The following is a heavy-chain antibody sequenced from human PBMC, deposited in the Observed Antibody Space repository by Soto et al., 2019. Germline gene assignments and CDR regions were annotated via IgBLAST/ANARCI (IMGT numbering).Heavy chain of an antibody. J-gene: IGHJ4*02. CDR1: GGSFSGYY. Sequence: PSETLSLTCAVYGGSFSGYYWSWIRQPPGKGLEWIGEINHSGGTNYNPSLKSRVTISVDTSKNQFSLKLSSVTAADTAVYYCARALAYCGGDCYSLGHFDYWGQGTLVTVSS. CDR3: ARALAYCGGDCYSLGHFDY. D-gene: IGHD2-21*02. V-gene: IGHV4-34*01. CDR2: INHSGGT.